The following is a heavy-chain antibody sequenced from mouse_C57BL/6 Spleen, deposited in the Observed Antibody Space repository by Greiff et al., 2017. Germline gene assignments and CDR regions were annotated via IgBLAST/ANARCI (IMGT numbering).Heavy chain of an antibody. Sequence: QVQLKQPGAELVKPGASVKMSCKASGYTFTSYWITWVKQRPGQGLEWIGDIYPGSGSTNYNEKFKSKATLTVDPSSSTAYMQLSSLTSEDSAVYYCARRYAPAWFADWGQGTLVTVAA. CDR1: GYTFTSYW. CDR2: IYPGSGST. V-gene: IGHV1-55*01. D-gene: IGHD1-1*01. J-gene: IGHJ3*01. CDR3: ARRYAPAWFAD.